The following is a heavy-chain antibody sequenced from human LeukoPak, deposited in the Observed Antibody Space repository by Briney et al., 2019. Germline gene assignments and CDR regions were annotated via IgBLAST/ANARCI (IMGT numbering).Heavy chain of an antibody. D-gene: IGHD3-10*01. V-gene: IGHV3-15*07. J-gene: IGHJ4*02. CDR2: IKSKTDGGTT. CDR1: GFTFSNAW. CDR3: TTDPDYYGSGSYWGPYYSDY. Sequence: GGSLRLSCAASGFTFSNAWMNWVRQAPGKGLEWVGRIKSKTDGGTTDYAAPVKGRFTISRDDSKNTLYLQMNSLKTEDTAVYYCTTDPDYYGSGSYWGPYYSDYWGQGTLVTVSS.